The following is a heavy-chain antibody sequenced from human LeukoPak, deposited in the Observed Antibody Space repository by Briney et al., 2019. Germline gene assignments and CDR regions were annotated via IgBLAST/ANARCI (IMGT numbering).Heavy chain of an antibody. CDR1: GFTFSSYS. CDR2: ISSSISAV. J-gene: IGHJ4*02. Sequence: PGGSLRLSCAASGFTFSSYSMNWVRQAPGKGLEWISYISSSISAVYFADSVKGRFTISRDNAKNSLYLQMNSLRAEDTAVYYCARGYYGSGNDYWGQGTLVTVSS. CDR3: ARGYYGSGNDY. V-gene: IGHV3-48*04. D-gene: IGHD3-10*01.